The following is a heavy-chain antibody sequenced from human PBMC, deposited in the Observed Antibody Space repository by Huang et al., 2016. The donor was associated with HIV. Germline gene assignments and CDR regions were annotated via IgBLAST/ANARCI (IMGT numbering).Heavy chain of an antibody. D-gene: IGHD1-1*01. CDR1: GGTFSSYA. J-gene: IGHJ2*01. CDR3: ARASGRIQLPGGYFDL. Sequence: QVQLVQSAAEVKKPGSSVKVSCEASGGTFSSYAISWVRQAPGQGLEWMEGISPIFGTTNYTQKLQGRVTITADESSSTAYVELRSLRSEDTAVYYCARASGRIQLPGGYFDLWGRGTLVTVSS. V-gene: IGHV1-69*01. CDR2: ISPIFGTT.